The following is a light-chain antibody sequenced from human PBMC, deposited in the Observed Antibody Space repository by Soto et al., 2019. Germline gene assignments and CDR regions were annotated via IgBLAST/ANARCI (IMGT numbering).Light chain of an antibody. J-gene: IGLJ1*01. V-gene: IGLV2-14*03. CDR3: SSYTSSNSYV. CDR1: SSDVGVYNY. CDR2: DVS. Sequence: QSALTQPASVSESPGQSITISCTGTSSDVGVYNYVSWFQQHPGKAPKLMVYDVSNRPSGVSNRFSGSKSDNTASLTISGLQAEDEADYYCSSYTSSNSYVFGTGTKVTVL.